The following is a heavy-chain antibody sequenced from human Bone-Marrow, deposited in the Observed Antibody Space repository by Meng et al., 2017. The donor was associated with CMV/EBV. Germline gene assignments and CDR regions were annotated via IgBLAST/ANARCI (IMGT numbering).Heavy chain of an antibody. V-gene: IGHV4-61*01. D-gene: IGHD3-3*01. Sequence: ETLSLTCTVSGGSVSSGSYYWSWIRQPPGKGLEWIGYIYYSGSTNYNPSLKSRVTISVDTSKNQFSLKLSSVTAADTAVYYCAIQYDFWSGFMWGQGTLVTVSS. CDR3: AIQYDFWSGFM. J-gene: IGHJ4*02. CDR1: GGSVSSGSYY. CDR2: IYYSGST.